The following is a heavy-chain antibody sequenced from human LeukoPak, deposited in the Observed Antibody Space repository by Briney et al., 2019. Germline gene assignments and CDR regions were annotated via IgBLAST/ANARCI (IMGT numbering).Heavy chain of an antibody. J-gene: IGHJ4*02. CDR1: GGSFSGYY. CDR3: ASAGNILTGYRLFDY. V-gene: IGHV4-34*01. Sequence: SETLSLTCAVYGGSFSGYYWSWIRQPPGKGLEWIGEINHSGSTNYNPSLKSRVTISVDTSKNQFSLKLSSVTAADTAVYYRASAGNILTGYRLFDYWGQGTLVTVSS. CDR2: INHSGST. D-gene: IGHD3-9*01.